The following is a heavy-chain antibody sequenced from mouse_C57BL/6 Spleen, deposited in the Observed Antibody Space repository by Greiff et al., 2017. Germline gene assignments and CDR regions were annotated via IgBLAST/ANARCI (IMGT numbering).Heavy chain of an antibody. J-gene: IGHJ4*01. CDR1: GFSLTSYA. CDR3: ASAYYSNPYAMDY. D-gene: IGHD2-5*01. V-gene: IGHV2-9-1*01. Sequence: QVQLKQSGPGLVAPSQSLSITCTVSGFSLTSYAISWVRQPPGKGLEWLGVIWTGGGTNYNSALKSRLSISKDNSKSQVFLKMNSLQTDDTARYYCASAYYSNPYAMDYWGQGTSVTVSS. CDR2: IWTGGGT.